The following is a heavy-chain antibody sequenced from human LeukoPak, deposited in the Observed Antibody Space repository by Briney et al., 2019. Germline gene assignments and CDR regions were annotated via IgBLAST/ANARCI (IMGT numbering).Heavy chain of an antibody. Sequence: ASVKVSCKASGGTFSSYAISWVRQAPGQGLEWMGGIIPIFGTANYAQKFQGRVTITADESTSTAYMELSSLRSEDTAVYYCARSDWAGYYNWGQGTLVTVSS. CDR3: ARSDWAGYYN. CDR2: IIPIFGTA. D-gene: IGHD3/OR15-3a*01. J-gene: IGHJ4*02. CDR1: GGTFSSYA. V-gene: IGHV1-69*13.